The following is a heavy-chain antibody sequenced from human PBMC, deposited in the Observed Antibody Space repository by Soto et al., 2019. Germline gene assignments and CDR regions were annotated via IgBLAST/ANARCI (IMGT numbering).Heavy chain of an antibody. CDR2: IWYDGSNK. D-gene: IGHD5-12*01. CDR3: ARDRGLRAFYSGYDHEFDY. J-gene: IGHJ4*02. V-gene: IGHV3-33*01. CDR1: GFTFRSYG. Sequence: QVQLVESGGGVVQPGKSLRLSCAASGFTFRSYGMHWVRQAPGKGLEWVAVIWYDGSNKYYADSVKGRFTISRDNSKNTLYLQMSSLRAEDTAVYYCARDRGLRAFYSGYDHEFDYWGQGTLVTVSS.